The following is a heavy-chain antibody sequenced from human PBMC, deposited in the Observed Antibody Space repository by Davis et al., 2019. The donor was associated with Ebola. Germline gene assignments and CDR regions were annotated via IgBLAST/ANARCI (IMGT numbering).Heavy chain of an antibody. D-gene: IGHD1-26*01. V-gene: IGHV3-7*01. J-gene: IGHJ5*02. CDR2: IENDGSKK. CDR1: KFTLSSYW. Sequence: GESLKISCAASKFTLSSYWMSWVRQAPGKGLEWVATIENDGSKKYYMDSVKGRFTISRDNAKNSLFLQMNSLRADDTAVYYCARGGSYYNWFDPWGQGTLVTVSS. CDR3: ARGGSYYNWFDP.